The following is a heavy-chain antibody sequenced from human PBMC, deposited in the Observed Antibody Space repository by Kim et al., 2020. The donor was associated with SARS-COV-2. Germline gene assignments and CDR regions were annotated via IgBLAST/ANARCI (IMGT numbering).Heavy chain of an antibody. J-gene: IGHJ4*02. D-gene: IGHD6-13*01. V-gene: IGHV3-23*01. CDR1: GFTFSSYA. CDR3: AKVRSSWSDDY. CDR2: ISGSGGST. Sequence: GGSLRLSCAASGFTFSSYAMSWVRQAPGKGLEWVSHISGSGGSTYYADSVKGRFTISRDNSKNTLYLQMNSLRAEDTAIYYCAKVRSSWSDDYWGQGTLVTVSS.